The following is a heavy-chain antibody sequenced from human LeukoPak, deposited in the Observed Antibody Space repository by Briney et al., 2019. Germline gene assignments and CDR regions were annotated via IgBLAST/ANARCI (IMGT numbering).Heavy chain of an antibody. J-gene: IGHJ4*02. Sequence: GGSLRLSCAVSGFPLSSYDMSWVRQAPGKGLECVSVVSKSGSTTHYADSVRGRFTISRDNSKNTLYLQMNSLRAEDTAVYYCARDPRTYYDFWSGYGLGTQYWGQGTLVTVSS. CDR1: GFPLSSYD. V-gene: IGHV3-23*01. CDR2: VSKSGSTT. CDR3: ARDPRTYYDFWSGYGLGTQY. D-gene: IGHD3-3*01.